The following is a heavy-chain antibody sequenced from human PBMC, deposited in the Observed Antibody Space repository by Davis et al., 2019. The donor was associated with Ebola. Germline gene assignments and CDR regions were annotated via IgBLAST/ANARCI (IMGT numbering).Heavy chain of an antibody. CDR1: GFSFASYA. J-gene: IGHJ1*01. D-gene: IGHD3-22*01. CDR2: IYASGGAT. Sequence: PGGSLTLSCAASGFSFASYAMSWVRQAPGKGLEWVSAIYASGGATYYPDSVKGRFSVSRYNSKNTLYLQMNSLRAEGTAVYYCEKGPLYYDTHWGQGTLVTVSS. CDR3: EKGPLYYDTH. V-gene: IGHV3-23*01.